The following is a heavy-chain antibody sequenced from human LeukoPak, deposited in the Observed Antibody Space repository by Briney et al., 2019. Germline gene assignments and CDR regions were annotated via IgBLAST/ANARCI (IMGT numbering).Heavy chain of an antibody. CDR3: ARFESTSGRGFDP. CDR1: SYSIGSGYY. V-gene: IGHV4-38-2*01. CDR2: ISHSGTT. J-gene: IGHJ5*02. Sequence: KPSETLSLTCVVSSYSIGSGYYWGWIRQPPGKELEWIGTISHSGTTYYNPSLKSRVTISIDTAKNQFFLELMSVTAADTAVYYCARFESTSGRGFDPWGQGTLVTVSS. D-gene: IGHD2-2*01.